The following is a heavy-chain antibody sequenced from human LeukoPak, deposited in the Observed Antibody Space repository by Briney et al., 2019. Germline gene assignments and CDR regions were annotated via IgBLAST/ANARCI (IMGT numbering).Heavy chain of an antibody. CDR3: ARDTTYYYDSSGYGTFDY. CDR2: FYSGGGA. J-gene: IGHJ4*02. D-gene: IGHD3-22*01. Sequence: SETLSLTCTVSGGSISSYYWNWIRQPAGKGLEWIGRFYSGGGANYNPSLKSRVTMSVDTSKNQFSLKLSSVTAADTAVYYCARDTTYYYDSSGYGTFDYWGQRTLVTVSS. V-gene: IGHV4-4*07. CDR1: GGSISSYY.